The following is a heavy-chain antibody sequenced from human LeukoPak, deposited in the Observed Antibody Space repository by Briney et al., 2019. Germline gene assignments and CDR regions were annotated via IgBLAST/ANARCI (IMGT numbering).Heavy chain of an antibody. CDR1: GFTFSNYG. D-gene: IGHD1-1*01. Sequence: GGSLRLSCAASGFTFSNYGMHWVRQAPGKGLQWVAVIWYDGSNKYYAESVKGRFTISRDNSKNTLYLQMNSLRAEDTAVYYCARNWNDDYWGQGTLVTVSS. CDR3: ARNWNDDY. J-gene: IGHJ4*02. V-gene: IGHV3-33*01. CDR2: IWYDGSNK.